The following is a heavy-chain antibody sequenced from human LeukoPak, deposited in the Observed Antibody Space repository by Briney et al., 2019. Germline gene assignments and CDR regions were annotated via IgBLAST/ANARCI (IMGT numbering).Heavy chain of an antibody. CDR1: GFIFSSYA. CDR3: ATVGSGPAAMRVYFDY. Sequence: PGGSLRLSCAASGFIFSSYAMNWVRQAPGKGLEWVSAISGSGGSTYYADSVKGRFTISRDNSKNTLYLQMNSLRAEDTAIYYCATVGSGPAAMRVYFDYWGQGALVTVSS. D-gene: IGHD2-2*01. J-gene: IGHJ4*02. V-gene: IGHV3-23*01. CDR2: ISGSGGST.